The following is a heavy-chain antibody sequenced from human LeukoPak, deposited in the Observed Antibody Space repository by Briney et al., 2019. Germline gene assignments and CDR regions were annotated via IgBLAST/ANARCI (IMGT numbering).Heavy chain of an antibody. CDR3: ARAPMIVVFDY. Sequence: SETLSLTCTVSGGSISSSSYYWGWIRQPPGKGLEWIGSIYYSGSTYYNPSLKSRVTISVDTSKNQFSLKLSSVTAADTAVYYCARAPMIVVFDYWGQGTLVTVSS. V-gene: IGHV4-39*07. CDR1: GGSISSSSYY. J-gene: IGHJ4*02. D-gene: IGHD3-22*01. CDR2: IYYSGST.